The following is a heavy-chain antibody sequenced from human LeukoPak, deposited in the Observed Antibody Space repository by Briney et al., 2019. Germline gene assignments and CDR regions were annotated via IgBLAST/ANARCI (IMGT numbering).Heavy chain of an antibody. CDR3: ARHLTVTVDWFDP. Sequence: PSETLSLTCTVSGGSISSYYWSWIRQPPGKGLEWIGYIYYSGSTNYNPSLKSRVTISVDTSKNQFSLKLSSVTAADTAVYYCARHLTVTVDWFDPWGQGTLVTVSS. J-gene: IGHJ5*02. D-gene: IGHD4-11*01. CDR1: GGSISSYY. V-gene: IGHV4-59*08. CDR2: IYYSGST.